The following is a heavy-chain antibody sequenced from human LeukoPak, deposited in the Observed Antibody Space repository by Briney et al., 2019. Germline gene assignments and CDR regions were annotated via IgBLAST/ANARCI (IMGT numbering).Heavy chain of an antibody. CDR3: ARVSYYDSSGYYFLSYVDY. D-gene: IGHD3-22*01. CDR2: IYSGGST. CDR1: GFTVSSNY. Sequence: GGSLRLSCAASGFTVSSNYMSWVRQAPGKGLKWVSVIYSGGSTYYADSVRGRFTISRDNSKNTLYLQTNSLGAEDTAVYYCARVSYYDSSGYYFLSYVDYWGQGTLVTVSS. V-gene: IGHV3-53*01. J-gene: IGHJ4*02.